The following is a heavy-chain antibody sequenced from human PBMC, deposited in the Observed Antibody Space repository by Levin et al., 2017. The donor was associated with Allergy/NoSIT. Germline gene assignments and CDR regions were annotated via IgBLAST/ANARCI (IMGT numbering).Heavy chain of an antibody. D-gene: IGHD2-15*01. V-gene: IGHV3-30*18. J-gene: IGHJ4*02. CDR1: GFTFSSYG. CDR2: ISYDGSNK. Sequence: LSLTCAASGFTFSSYGMHWVRQAPGKGLEWVAVISYDGSNKYYADSVKGRFTISRDNSKNTLYLQMNSLRAEDTAVYYCAKDRGYCSGGSCYPSDYWGQGTLVTVSS. CDR3: AKDRGYCSGGSCYPSDY.